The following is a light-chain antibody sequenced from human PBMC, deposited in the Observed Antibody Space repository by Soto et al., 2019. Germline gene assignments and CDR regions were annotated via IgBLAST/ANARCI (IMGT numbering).Light chain of an antibody. CDR1: QSVSSSY. CDR3: QQYGSSPT. J-gene: IGKJ5*01. Sequence: IVLTQSTGTLSLSPGERATLSCRASQSVSSSYLAWYQQKPGQAPRLLIYGASSRATGIPDRFSGSGSGTDFTLTISRLEPEDFAVYYCQQYGSSPTFGQGTRLEI. V-gene: IGKV3-20*01. CDR2: GAS.